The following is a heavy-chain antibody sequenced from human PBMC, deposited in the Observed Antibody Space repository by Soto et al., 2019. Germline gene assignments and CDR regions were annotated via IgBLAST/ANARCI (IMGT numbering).Heavy chain of an antibody. CDR3: ARDPSIVATTGTYYYYYGMDV. V-gene: IGHV4-59*08. D-gene: IGHD5-12*01. CDR2: IYYSGST. Sequence: PSETLSLTCTFSGCPISSYYWSLIRQPPGKGLEWIGYIYYSGSTNYNPSLKSRVTISVDTSKNQFSLKLSSVTAADTAVYYCARDPSIVATTGTYYYYYGMDVWGQGTAVTVSS. CDR1: GCPISSYY. J-gene: IGHJ6*02.